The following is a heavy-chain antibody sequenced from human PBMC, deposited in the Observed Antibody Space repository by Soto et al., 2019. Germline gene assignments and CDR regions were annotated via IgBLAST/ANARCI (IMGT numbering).Heavy chain of an antibody. J-gene: IGHJ4*02. CDR2: IKGEADGGTT. CDR3: TTGLSNGYYNFDY. D-gene: IGHD3-22*01. CDR1: GFTFSNAW. V-gene: IGHV3-15*01. Sequence: XXSLRLSFAASGFTFSNAWMSWVRQAPGKGLEWVGRIKGEADGGTTDYATPVKGRITISRDHSKDTLYLHMNSLKTEDTAVYYCTTGLSNGYYNFDYWGQGTPVTVSS.